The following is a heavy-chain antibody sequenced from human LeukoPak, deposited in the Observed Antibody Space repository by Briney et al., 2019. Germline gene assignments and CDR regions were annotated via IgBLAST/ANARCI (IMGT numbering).Heavy chain of an antibody. Sequence: GGSLRLSSAASGFTFSSYSMNWVRQTPGKGLEWVSYISSSSSTIYYADSVKGRFTISRDNAKNSLYLQMNSLRAEDTAVYYCAKAYCGGDCYSYYYYYMDVWGKGTTVTVSS. CDR3: AKAYCGGDCYSYYYYYMDV. CDR2: ISSSSSTI. D-gene: IGHD2-21*02. J-gene: IGHJ6*03. V-gene: IGHV3-48*01. CDR1: GFTFSSYS.